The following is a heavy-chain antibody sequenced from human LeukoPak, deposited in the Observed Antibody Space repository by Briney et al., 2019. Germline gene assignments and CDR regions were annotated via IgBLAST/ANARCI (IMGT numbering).Heavy chain of an antibody. J-gene: IGHJ5*02. CDR2: IYYSGST. Sequence: KPSETLSLTCTVSGGSISSYYWSWIRQPPGKGLEWIGYIYYSGSTNYNPSLKSRVTISVDTSKNQFSLKLSSVTAADTAVYYCARQGELSYCGGDCSPEYNWFDPWGQGTLVTVSS. CDR3: ARQGELSYCGGDCSPEYNWFDP. V-gene: IGHV4-59*08. D-gene: IGHD2-21*02. CDR1: GGSISSYY.